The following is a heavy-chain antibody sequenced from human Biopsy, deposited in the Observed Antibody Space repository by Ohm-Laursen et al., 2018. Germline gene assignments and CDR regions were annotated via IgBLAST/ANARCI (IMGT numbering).Heavy chain of an antibody. CDR2: TNPNSGGT. J-gene: IGHJ4*02. CDR1: GYPFIGSY. Sequence: PSVKVSCKASGYPFIGSYIHWVRPAPGQGLEWMGWTNPNSGGTKYAQKFQGRVTMAGDTSINTVHMELRNLRSDDTAVYYCARRTWDNWGLGTLITVSS. CDR3: ARRTWDN. V-gene: IGHV1-2*02.